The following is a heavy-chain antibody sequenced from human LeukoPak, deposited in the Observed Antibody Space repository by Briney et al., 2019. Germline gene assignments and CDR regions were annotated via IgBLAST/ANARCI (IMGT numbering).Heavy chain of an antibody. CDR1: GYTFTSYD. J-gene: IGHJ4*02. V-gene: IGHV1-8*01. CDR3: ARGVLGYCSSTSCYLPLGY. Sequence: ASVKVSCKASGYTFTSYDINWVRQATGLGLEWMGWMNPNSGNTGYAQKFQGRVTMTRNTSISTAYMELSSPRSEDTAVYYCARGVLGYCSSTSCYLPLGYWGQGTLVTVSS. CDR2: MNPNSGNT. D-gene: IGHD2-2*01.